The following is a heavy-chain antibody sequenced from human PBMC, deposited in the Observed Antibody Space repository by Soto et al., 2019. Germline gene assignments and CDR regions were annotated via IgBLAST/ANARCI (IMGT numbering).Heavy chain of an antibody. Sequence: PSETLSLPCTVSGDSITSGGYSWTWIRQPPGKGLEWIGYIYHSGTTNYNPSLKSRVTLSVDRSKNQFSLNLKSVTAADTAVYYCARESTAVNATGDWCDQWGQGIWVTVSS. CDR1: GDSITSGGYS. J-gene: IGHJ5*02. D-gene: IGHD4-17*01. CDR2: IYHSGTT. CDR3: ARESTAVNATGDWCDQ. V-gene: IGHV4-30-2*01.